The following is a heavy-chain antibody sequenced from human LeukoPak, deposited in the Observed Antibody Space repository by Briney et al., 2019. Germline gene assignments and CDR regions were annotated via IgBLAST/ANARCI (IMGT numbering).Heavy chain of an antibody. CDR2: IYYIGST. J-gene: IGHJ6*03. CDR3: ARRDYYYYYMDV. Sequence: SETLSLTCTVSGGSISSYYWSWIRQPPGKGLEWIGYIYYIGSTNYNPSLKSRVTISVDTSKNQFSLKLSSVTAADTAVYYCARRDYYYYYMDVWGKGTTVTVSS. V-gene: IGHV4-59*01. CDR1: GGSISSYY.